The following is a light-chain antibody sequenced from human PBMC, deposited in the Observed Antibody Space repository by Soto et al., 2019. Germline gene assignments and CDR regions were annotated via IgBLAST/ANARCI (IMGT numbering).Light chain of an antibody. Sequence: QAVVTQPPSVSGAPGQRVTISCTGSSSNIGAGYDVHWYQQLPGTAPKLLIYGNSNRPSGVPDRFSGSKSGTSASLAITGLQADDEADYYCQSYDSSLSGFWVFGGGTKVTVL. CDR3: QSYDSSLSGFWV. V-gene: IGLV1-40*01. CDR1: SSNIGAGYD. J-gene: IGLJ3*02. CDR2: GNS.